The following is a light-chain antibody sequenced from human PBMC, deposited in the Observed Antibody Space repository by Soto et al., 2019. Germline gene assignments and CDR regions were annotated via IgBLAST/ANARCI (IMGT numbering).Light chain of an antibody. J-gene: IGLJ1*01. Sequence: QSALTQPASVSGSLGQSITISCSGTSSDVGTYDYVSWYQQHPGKAPRLMIYEVTNRPSGVSYRFSGSRSGNTASLTISGLQAEDEADYYCSSYTTTNTDVFGTGTKLTVL. CDR1: SSDVGTYDY. V-gene: IGLV2-14*01. CDR3: SSYTTTNTDV. CDR2: EVT.